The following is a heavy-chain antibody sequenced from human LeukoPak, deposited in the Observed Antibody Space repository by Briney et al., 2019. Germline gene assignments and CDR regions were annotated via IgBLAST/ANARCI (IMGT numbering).Heavy chain of an antibody. CDR2: ISTSGST. J-gene: IGHJ6*03. CDR1: GGSLSRGTYY. V-gene: IGHV4-61*09. Sequence: SETLSLTRTVSGGSLSRGTYYWSWTRQPAGEGLEWIGHISTSGSTNYNPSRKSRVTISGITPKNQFSLKLSSVTAADTALYYCARSLAPAPGYYERYYYYYMDVWGKGTTVTVSS. D-gene: IGHD3-22*01. CDR3: ARSLAPAPGYYERYYYYYMDV.